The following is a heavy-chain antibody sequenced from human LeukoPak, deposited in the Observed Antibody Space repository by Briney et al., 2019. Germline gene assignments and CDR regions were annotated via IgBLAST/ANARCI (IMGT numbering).Heavy chain of an antibody. Sequence: GGSLRLSCAASGFTFSSYAMHWVRQAPGKGLEWVANIKQDGSEKYYVDSVKGRFTISRDNAKNSLYLQMNSLRAEDTAVYYCARGGKRSVGPWGQGTLVTVSS. CDR3: ARGGKRSVGP. CDR1: GFTFSSYA. D-gene: IGHD5-24*01. V-gene: IGHV3-7*01. CDR2: IKQDGSEK. J-gene: IGHJ5*02.